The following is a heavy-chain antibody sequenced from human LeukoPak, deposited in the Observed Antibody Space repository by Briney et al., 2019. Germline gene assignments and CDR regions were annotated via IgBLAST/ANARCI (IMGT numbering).Heavy chain of an antibody. Sequence: GGSLRLSCAASEFTFVRYAMNWVRQAPGKGLEWVSYISSSSFKIGYADSVKGRFTISRDNSKNSLYLQMDSLEVEDTAVYYCVRDPSYGSSWYYYMDVWGKGTTVTVSS. CDR2: ISSSSFKI. V-gene: IGHV3-48*01. D-gene: IGHD6-13*01. J-gene: IGHJ6*03. CDR1: EFTFVRYA. CDR3: VRDPSYGSSWYYYMDV.